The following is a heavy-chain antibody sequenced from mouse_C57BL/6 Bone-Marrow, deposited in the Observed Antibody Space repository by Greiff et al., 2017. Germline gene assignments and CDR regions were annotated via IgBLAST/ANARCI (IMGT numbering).Heavy chain of an antibody. D-gene: IGHD1-1*01. CDR2: IDPENGDT. V-gene: IGHV14-4*01. J-gene: IGHJ2*01. CDR3: TSATVVASFDY. Sequence: VQLKESGAELVRPGASVKLSCTASGFNIKDDYMHWVKQRPEQGLEWIGWIDPENGDTDYASKFQGKATLTADTSSNTAYLQLSSLTSEDTAVYYCTSATVVASFDYWGQGTTLTVSS. CDR1: GFNIKDDY.